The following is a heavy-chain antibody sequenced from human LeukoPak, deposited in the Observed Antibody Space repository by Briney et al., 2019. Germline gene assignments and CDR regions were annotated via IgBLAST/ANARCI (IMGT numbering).Heavy chain of an antibody. Sequence: SETLSLTCTVSGGSISSSSYYWGWIRQPPGKGLEWIGSIYYSGSTYYNPSLKSRVTISVDTSKNQFSLKLSSVTAADTAVYYCASIAMLREGYWGQGTLVTVSS. D-gene: IGHD3-10*01. V-gene: IGHV4-39*07. CDR2: IYYSGST. J-gene: IGHJ4*02. CDR3: ASIAMLREGY. CDR1: GGSISSSSYY.